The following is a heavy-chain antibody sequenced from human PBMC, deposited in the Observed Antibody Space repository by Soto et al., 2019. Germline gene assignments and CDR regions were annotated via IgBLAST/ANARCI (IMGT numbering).Heavy chain of an antibody. D-gene: IGHD3-10*01. CDR1: GGTFSSYT. CDR2: IIPILGIA. V-gene: IGHV1-69*08. J-gene: IGHJ4*02. Sequence: QVQLVQSGAEVKKPGSSVKVSCKASGGTFSSYTISWVRQAPGQGLEWMGRIIPILGIANYAQKFQGRVTITADKSTSTAYMELSSLRSEDTAVYYCARDLYYYGSGIGSNWGQGTLVTVSS. CDR3: ARDLYYYGSGIGSN.